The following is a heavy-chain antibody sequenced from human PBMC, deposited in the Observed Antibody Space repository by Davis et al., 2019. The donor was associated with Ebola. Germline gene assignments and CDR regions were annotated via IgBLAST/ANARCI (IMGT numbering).Heavy chain of an antibody. J-gene: IGHJ6*02. CDR1: GGSISSHY. CDR2: MYYSGST. V-gene: IGHV4-59*11. D-gene: IGHD3-10*01. CDR3: ARDMVAYYYASGSYHYYGMDV. Sequence: MPSETLSLTCTVSGGSISSHYWNWIRQPPGKGLEWIGYMYYSGSTNYNPSLKSRVTISVDTSNNQFSLKLSSVTAADTAVYFCARDMVAYYYASGSYHYYGMDVWGQGTTVTVSS.